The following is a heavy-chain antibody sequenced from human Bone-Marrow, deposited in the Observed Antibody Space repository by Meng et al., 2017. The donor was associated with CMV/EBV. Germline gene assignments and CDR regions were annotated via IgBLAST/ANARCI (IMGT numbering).Heavy chain of an antibody. Sequence: SVKVSCKASGGTFSRYAISWVRQAPGQGLEGMGGIIPIFGTANYAQKFQGRVTITTDEATSTAYMELSSLRSEDTAGYYCASVDVVVPAATLRYWGQGTLVTVSS. D-gene: IGHD2-2*01. CDR1: GGTFSRYA. V-gene: IGHV1-69*05. J-gene: IGHJ4*02. CDR2: IIPIFGTA. CDR3: ASVDVVVPAATLRY.